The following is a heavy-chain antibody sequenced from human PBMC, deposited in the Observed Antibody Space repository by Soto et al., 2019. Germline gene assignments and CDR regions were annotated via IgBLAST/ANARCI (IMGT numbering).Heavy chain of an antibody. CDR3: SRNGTSTGYPYGMDV. V-gene: IGHV1-69*01. CDR2: LIPIFDTA. D-gene: IGHD1-1*01. Sequence: QVQLVQSAAELRKPGSSVTVSCKASGGTFSDSTINWVRQAPGQRLERVGGLIPIFDTANYAEKCQGRVTITAAASTRTSVVELSSLRSEDTAVYYCSRNGTSTGYPYGMDVWGQGTMVTVSS. J-gene: IGHJ6*02. CDR1: GGTFSDST.